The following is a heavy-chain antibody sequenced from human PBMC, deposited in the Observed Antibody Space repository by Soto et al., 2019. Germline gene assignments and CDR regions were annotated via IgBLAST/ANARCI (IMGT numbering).Heavy chain of an antibody. CDR2: ISSSSSYI. J-gene: IGHJ1*01. D-gene: IGHD3-22*01. CDR3: ARDPTSEQWLLPAEYFQH. Sequence: PVGSLRLSCSASGFTFSSYSVNWVRQAPGKGLEWVSSISSSSSYIYYADSVKGRFTISRDNAKNSLYLQMNSLRAEDTAVYYCARDPTSEQWLLPAEYFQHWGQGTLVTVS. V-gene: IGHV3-21*01. CDR1: GFTFSSYS.